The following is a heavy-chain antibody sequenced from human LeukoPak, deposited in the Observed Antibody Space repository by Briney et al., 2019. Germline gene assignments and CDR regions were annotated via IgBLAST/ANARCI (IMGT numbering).Heavy chain of an antibody. J-gene: IGHJ4*02. Sequence: SETLSLTCAVYGGSFSGYYWSWIRQPPGKGLEWIGEINHSGSTNYNPSLKSRVTISVDTSKNQFSLKLSSVTAADTTVYYCASRRIAVAGTTFDYWGQGTLVTVSS. V-gene: IGHV4-34*01. CDR2: INHSGST. CDR1: GGSFSGYY. CDR3: ASRRIAVAGTTFDY. D-gene: IGHD6-19*01.